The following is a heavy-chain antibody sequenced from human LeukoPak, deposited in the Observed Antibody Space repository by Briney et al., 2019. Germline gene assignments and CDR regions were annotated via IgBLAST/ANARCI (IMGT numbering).Heavy chain of an antibody. D-gene: IGHD3-10*01. Sequence: RTGGSLRLSCAASGFTFSSYGMSWVRQAPGEGLEWVSAISGSGGSTYYADSVKGRFTISRDNSKNTLYLQMNSLRAEDTAVYYCAKVWFGELDDYWGQGTLVTVSS. CDR2: ISGSGGST. V-gene: IGHV3-23*01. CDR1: GFTFSSYG. J-gene: IGHJ4*02. CDR3: AKVWFGELDDY.